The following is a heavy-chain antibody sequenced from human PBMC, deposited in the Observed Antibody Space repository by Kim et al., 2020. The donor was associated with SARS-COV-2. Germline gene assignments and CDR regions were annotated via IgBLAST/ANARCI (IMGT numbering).Heavy chain of an antibody. Sequence: GGSLRLSCAASGFTFSDYYMSWIRQAPGKGLEWVSYISSSSSYTNYADSVKGRFTISRDNAKNSLYLQMNSLRAEDTAVYYCARERFLIAAAVDPKMDGMDVWGQGTTVTVSS. D-gene: IGHD6-13*01. CDR1: GFTFSDYY. J-gene: IGHJ6*02. CDR3: ARERFLIAAAVDPKMDGMDV. CDR2: ISSSSSYT. V-gene: IGHV3-11*06.